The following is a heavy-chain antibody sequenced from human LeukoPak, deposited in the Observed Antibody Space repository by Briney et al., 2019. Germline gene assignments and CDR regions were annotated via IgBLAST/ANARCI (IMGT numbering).Heavy chain of an antibody. CDR3: ARHVGGSYSPFDH. CDR2: IYYSGST. D-gene: IGHD1-26*01. V-gene: IGHV4-59*08. Sequence: SETLSLTCTVSGGSISSYYWSWIRQPPGKGLEWIGYIYYSGSTNYNPSLKSRVTISVDTSKNQFSLKLSSVTAADTAVYYCARHVGGSYSPFDHWGQGTLVTVSS. CDR1: GGSISSYY. J-gene: IGHJ4*02.